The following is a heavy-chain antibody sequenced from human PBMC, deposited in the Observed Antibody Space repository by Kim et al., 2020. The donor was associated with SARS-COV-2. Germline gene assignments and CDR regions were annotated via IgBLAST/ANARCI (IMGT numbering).Heavy chain of an antibody. Sequence: GGSLRLSCAASGFTFSSYGMHWVRQAPGKGLEWVAVISYDGSNKYYAYSVKGRFTISRDNSKNTLYLQMNSLRAEDTTVYYCAKDRFRTGLYYFDYWGQGPLVTVSS. CDR3: AKDRFRTGLYYFDY. CDR1: GFTFSSYG. D-gene: IGHD3-9*01. J-gene: IGHJ4*02. V-gene: IGHV3-30*18. CDR2: ISYDGSNK.